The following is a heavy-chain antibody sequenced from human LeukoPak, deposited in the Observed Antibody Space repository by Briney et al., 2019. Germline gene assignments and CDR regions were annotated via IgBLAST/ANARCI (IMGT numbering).Heavy chain of an antibody. CDR2: IIPIFGTA. Sequence: SVKVSCKASGGTFSSYAISWVRQAPGQGLEWMGRIIPIFGTANYAQEFQGRVTITTDESTSTAYMELSSLRSEDTAVYYCARSRGYYYDSSGYNWFDPWGQGTLVTVSS. CDR3: ARSRGYYYDSSGYNWFDP. J-gene: IGHJ5*02. D-gene: IGHD3-22*01. V-gene: IGHV1-69*05. CDR1: GGTFSSYA.